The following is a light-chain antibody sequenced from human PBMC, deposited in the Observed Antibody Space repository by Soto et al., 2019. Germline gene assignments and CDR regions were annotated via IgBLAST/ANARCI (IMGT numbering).Light chain of an antibody. CDR1: SSDVGGYNY. Sequence: QSALAQPPSASGSPGQSVTISCTGTSSDVGGYNYVSWYQQHPGKAPKLMIYEVSKRPSGVPDRFSGSKSGNTASLTVSGLQAEDEADYYCSSYAGSHMGVVFGTGTQVTVL. CDR2: EVS. J-gene: IGLJ1*01. V-gene: IGLV2-8*01. CDR3: SSYAGSHMGVV.